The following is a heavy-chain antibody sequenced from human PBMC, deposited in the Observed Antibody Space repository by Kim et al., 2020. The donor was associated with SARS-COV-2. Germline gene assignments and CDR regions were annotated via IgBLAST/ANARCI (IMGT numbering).Heavy chain of an antibody. V-gene: IGHV3-33*01. Sequence: GGSLRLSCAASGFTFSSYGMHWVRQAPGKGLEWVAVIWYDGSNKYYADSVKGRFTISRDNSKNTLYLQMNSLRAEDTAVYYCARDPQYCGGDCNNFDYWGQGTLVTVSS. CDR3: ARDPQYCGGDCNNFDY. J-gene: IGHJ4*02. CDR1: GFTFSSYG. CDR2: IWYDGSNK. D-gene: IGHD2-21*02.